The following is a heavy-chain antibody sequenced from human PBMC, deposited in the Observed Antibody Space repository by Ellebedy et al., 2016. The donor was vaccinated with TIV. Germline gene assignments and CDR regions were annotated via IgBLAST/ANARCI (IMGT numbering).Heavy chain of an antibody. CDR3: AREWWELLSGVDY. D-gene: IGHD1-26*01. CDR1: GFTFSRFA. V-gene: IGHV3-30-3*01. J-gene: IGHJ4*02. Sequence: GGSLRLSXAASGFTFSRFAMSWVRQAPGKGLEWVAVISYDGSNKYYSDSVKGRFTISRDNSKNTLYLQMNSLRAEDTAVYYCAREWWELLSGVDYWGQGTLVTVSS. CDR2: ISYDGSNK.